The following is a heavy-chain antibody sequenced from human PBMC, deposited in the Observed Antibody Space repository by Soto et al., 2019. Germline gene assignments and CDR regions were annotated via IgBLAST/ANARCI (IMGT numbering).Heavy chain of an antibody. CDR3: AKVDPSSGWEYFQH. Sequence: AGGSLRLSCAASGFTFSSYGMHWVRQAPGKGLEWVAVISYDGSNKYYADSVKGRFTISRDNSKNTLYLQMNSLRAEDTAVYYCAKVDPSSGWEYFQHWGQGTLVTVSS. CDR2: ISYDGSNK. CDR1: GFTFSSYG. J-gene: IGHJ1*01. D-gene: IGHD6-19*01. V-gene: IGHV3-30*18.